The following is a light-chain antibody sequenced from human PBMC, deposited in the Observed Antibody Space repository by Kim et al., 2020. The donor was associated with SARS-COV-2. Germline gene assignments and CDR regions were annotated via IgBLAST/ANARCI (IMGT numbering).Light chain of an antibody. V-gene: IGKV3-15*01. Sequence: DIGMTQSPATLSGSPGERATISCRASQSVSSKLAWYQKKPGQAPKLLLYGASTRASGIPARFSGSGSGTEFTLTISSLQSEDVAVYYCQQFYSWPPITFGQGTRLEIK. J-gene: IGKJ5*01. CDR3: QQFYSWPPIT. CDR2: GAS. CDR1: QSVSSK.